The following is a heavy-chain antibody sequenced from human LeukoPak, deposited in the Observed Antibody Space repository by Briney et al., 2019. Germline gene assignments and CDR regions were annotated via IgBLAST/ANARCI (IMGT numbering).Heavy chain of an antibody. V-gene: IGHV1-69*13. Sequence: SVKVSCKASGGTFSSYAISWVRQAPGQGLEWMGGIIPIFGTANYAQKFPGRVTITADESTSTAYMELSSLRSEDTAVYYCARGDCSSTSCYPSLYYFDYWGQGTLVTVSS. CDR1: GGTFSSYA. J-gene: IGHJ4*02. CDR2: IIPIFGTA. CDR3: ARGDCSSTSCYPSLYYFDY. D-gene: IGHD2-2*01.